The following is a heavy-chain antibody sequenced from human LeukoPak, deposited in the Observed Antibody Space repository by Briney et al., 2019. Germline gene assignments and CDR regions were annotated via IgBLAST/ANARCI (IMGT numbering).Heavy chain of an antibody. CDR2: ISGSGSST. Sequence: GGSLRLSCAASGFTFSSCAMSWVRQAPGKGLEWVSDISGSGSSTYYADSVKGRFTISRDNSKNMLFLQMNSLRAEDTAVYYCAKDVRGDYLHAFDIWGQGTVVTVSS. V-gene: IGHV3-23*01. CDR1: GFTFSSCA. CDR3: AKDVRGDYLHAFDI. J-gene: IGHJ3*02. D-gene: IGHD4-17*01.